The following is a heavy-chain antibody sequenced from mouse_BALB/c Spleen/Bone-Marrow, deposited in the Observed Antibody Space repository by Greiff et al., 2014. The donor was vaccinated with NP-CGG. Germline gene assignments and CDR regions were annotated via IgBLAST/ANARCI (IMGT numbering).Heavy chain of an antibody. V-gene: IGHV5-12-2*01. Sequence: DVHLVESGGGLVQPGGSLKLSCAASGFTFSSYTTSWVRQTPEKRLEWVAYISNGGGSTYYPDTVKGRFTISRDNAKNTLYLQMSSLKSEDTAMYYCARHGGSRGYYFDYWGQGTTLTVSS. J-gene: IGHJ2*01. CDR2: ISNGGGST. CDR1: GFTFSSYT. D-gene: IGHD1-1*01. CDR3: ARHGGSRGYYFDY.